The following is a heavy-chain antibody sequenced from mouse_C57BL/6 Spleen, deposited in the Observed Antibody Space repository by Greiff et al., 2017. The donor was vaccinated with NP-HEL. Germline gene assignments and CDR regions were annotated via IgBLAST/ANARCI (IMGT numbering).Heavy chain of an antibody. CDR3: ARFDGYYHYAMDY. CDR2: IYPGSGST. Sequence: VQLQQSGAELVKPGASVKMSCKASGYTFTSYWITWVKQRPGQGLEWIGGIYPGSGSTNYNEKFKSKATLTVDTSSSTAYMQLSSLTSEDSAVYYCARFDGYYHYAMDYWGQGTSVTVSS. J-gene: IGHJ4*01. V-gene: IGHV1-55*01. D-gene: IGHD2-3*01. CDR1: GYTFTSYW.